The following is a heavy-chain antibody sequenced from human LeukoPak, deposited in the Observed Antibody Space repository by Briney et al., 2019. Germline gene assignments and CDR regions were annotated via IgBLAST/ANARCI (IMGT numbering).Heavy chain of an antibody. CDR2: IVVGSGNT. V-gene: IGHV1-58*02. CDR1: GFTFTNSA. Sequence: ASVKVSCKASGFTFTNSAMRWVRQARGQRLEWIGWIVVGSGNTNCAQKFQERITITRDMSTSTAYMELSSLRSEDTAVYYCAAEGDSSSYSYWGQGTLVTVSS. CDR3: AAEGDSSSYSY. D-gene: IGHD6-6*01. J-gene: IGHJ4*02.